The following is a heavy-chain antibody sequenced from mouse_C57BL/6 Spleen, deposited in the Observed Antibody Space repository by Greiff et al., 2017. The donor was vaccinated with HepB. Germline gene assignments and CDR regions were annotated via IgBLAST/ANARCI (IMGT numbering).Heavy chain of an antibody. V-gene: IGHV5-6*01. CDR3: ARHSYYSNYGWFAY. CDR2: ISSGGSYT. CDR1: GFTFSSYG. Sequence: EVQGVESGGDLVKPGGSLKLSCAASGFTFSSYGMSWVRQTPDKRLEWVATISSGGSYTYYPDSVKGRFTISRDNAKNTLYLQMSSLKSEDTAMYYCARHSYYSNYGWFAYWGQGTLVTVSA. D-gene: IGHD2-5*01. J-gene: IGHJ3*01.